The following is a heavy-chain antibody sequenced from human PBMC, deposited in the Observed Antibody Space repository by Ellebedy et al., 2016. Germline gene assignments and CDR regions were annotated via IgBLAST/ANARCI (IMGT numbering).Heavy chain of an antibody. V-gene: IGHV1-18*01. CDR3: AREDASSSGSYYGMDV. D-gene: IGHD6-6*01. CDR1: GYTFTSYG. Sequence: ASVKVSCKASGYTFTSYGISWVRQAPGQGLEWMGWTSAYNGNTNYAQKFQGRVTITRDTSASTAYMELSSLRSEDTAVYYCAREDASSSGSYYGMDVWGQGTTVTVSS. J-gene: IGHJ6*02. CDR2: TSAYNGNT.